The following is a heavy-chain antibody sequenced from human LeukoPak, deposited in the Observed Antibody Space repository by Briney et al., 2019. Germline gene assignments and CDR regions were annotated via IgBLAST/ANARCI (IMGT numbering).Heavy chain of an antibody. D-gene: IGHD4-17*01. Sequence: SETLSLTCTVSGGSISSGGYYWSWIRQHPGKGLEWIGYVYYSGSTYYNPSLKSRVTISVDTSKNQFSLKLSSVTAADTAVYYCARVDYGDYRFDYWGQGTLVTVSS. CDR2: VYYSGST. J-gene: IGHJ4*02. V-gene: IGHV4-31*03. CDR1: GGSISSGGYY. CDR3: ARVDYGDYRFDY.